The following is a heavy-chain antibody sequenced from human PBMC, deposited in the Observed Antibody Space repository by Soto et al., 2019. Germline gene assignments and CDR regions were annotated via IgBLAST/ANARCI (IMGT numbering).Heavy chain of an antibody. V-gene: IGHV3-23*01. CDR3: AKEVLVW. CDR1: GFTFSSYA. D-gene: IGHD2-2*01. Sequence: EVQLLESGGGLVQPGGSLRLSCAASGFTFSSYAMSWVRQAPGKGLEWVSAISGSGGSTYYADSVKGRFTISRDNSKNTLYLQMNXLXXXXXXXXXXAKEVLVWGGQGTLVTVSS. CDR2: ISGSGGST. J-gene: IGHJ4*02.